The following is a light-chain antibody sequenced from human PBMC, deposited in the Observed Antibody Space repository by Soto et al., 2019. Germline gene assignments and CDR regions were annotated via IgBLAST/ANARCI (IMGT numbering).Light chain of an antibody. V-gene: IGKV1-5*03. CDR1: QEIGSF. J-gene: IGKJ2*01. CDR3: QQYNSHSFYP. Sequence: DIQMTQSPSTLSASVGDRVTVTCRASQEIGSFLAWYQQKPGKAPKLLIYLASRLESGVPSRFSGSGSGTDFTLSIRGLHPDDFATYFCQQYNSHSFYPFGQGTKLEIK. CDR2: LAS.